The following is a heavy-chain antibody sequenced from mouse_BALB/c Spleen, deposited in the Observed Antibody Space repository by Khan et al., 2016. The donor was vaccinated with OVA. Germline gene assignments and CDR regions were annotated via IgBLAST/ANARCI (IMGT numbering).Heavy chain of an antibody. J-gene: IGHJ3*01. CDR2: IWGDGST. CDR1: GFSLTGFG. V-gene: IGHV2-6-7*01. CDR3: ARELRLGGFAY. Sequence: QVQLQQSGPGLVTPSQSLSITCTVSGFSLTGFGINWIPQPPGKGLEWLGMIWGDGSTDYNSALKSRLSISKDNSKSQVFLKMNSLQTDDTARYYCARELRLGGFAYWGQGTLVTVSA. D-gene: IGHD1-2*01.